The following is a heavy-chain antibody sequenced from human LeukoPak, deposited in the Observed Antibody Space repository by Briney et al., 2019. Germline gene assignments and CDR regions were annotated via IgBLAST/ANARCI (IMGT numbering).Heavy chain of an antibody. Sequence: LGGSLRLSCATSVFTFNTALMAWVRQAPGKGLERVGRIKSETDGGPTYYAAPVKGRFTISRDASKNTLYLQINSWKIEYAAVYYCTTDLRLWGQGTLVTVSS. CDR1: VFTFNTAL. D-gene: IGHD3-16*01. CDR2: IKSETDGGPT. V-gene: IGHV3-15*01. J-gene: IGHJ1*01. CDR3: TTDLRL.